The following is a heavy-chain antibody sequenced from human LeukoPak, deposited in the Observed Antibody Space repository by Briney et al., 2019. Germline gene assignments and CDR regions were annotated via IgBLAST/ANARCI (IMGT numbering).Heavy chain of an antibody. CDR3: ARGHTVLLWFGELLTLDY. CDR1: GYTFTSYG. J-gene: IGHJ4*02. D-gene: IGHD3-10*01. V-gene: IGHV1-18*01. CDR2: NSAYNGNT. Sequence: ASVKVSCKASGYTFTSYGISWVRQAPGQGLEWMGWNSAYNGNTNYAQKLQGRVTMTTDTSTSTAYMELRSLRSDDTAVYYCARGHTVLLWFGELLTLDYWGQGTLVTVSS.